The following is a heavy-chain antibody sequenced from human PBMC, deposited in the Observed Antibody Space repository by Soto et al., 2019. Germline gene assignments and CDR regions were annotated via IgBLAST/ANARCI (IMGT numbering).Heavy chain of an antibody. J-gene: IGHJ4*02. Sequence: EVQLVESGGGLVKPGGSLRLSCAASGFTFSSYSMNWVRQAPGKGLEWVSSISGSSGYIYYADSVKGRFTISRDNAKNSLDLQMNSLRANDTAVYYCARGVMPAGIGRIDFWGQGTLVTVSS. CDR2: ISGSSGYI. D-gene: IGHD2-2*01. V-gene: IGHV3-21*01. CDR3: ARGVMPAGIGRIDF. CDR1: GFTFSSYS.